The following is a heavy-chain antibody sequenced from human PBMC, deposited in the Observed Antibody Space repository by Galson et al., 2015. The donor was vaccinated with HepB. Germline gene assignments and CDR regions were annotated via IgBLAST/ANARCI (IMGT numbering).Heavy chain of an antibody. J-gene: IGHJ6*02. CDR2: IYSSGIT. Sequence: TLSLTCTVSGGSIASSNYCWTWIRQPAGKGLEWIGRIYSSGITNYHPSLKSRVTISVDTSKEQLSLKLISVTAADTAVYYCARGVLLWSGPGGLDVWGQGTTVTISS. CDR3: ARGVLLWSGPGGLDV. V-gene: IGHV4-61*02. CDR1: GGSIASSNYC. D-gene: IGHD3-10*01.